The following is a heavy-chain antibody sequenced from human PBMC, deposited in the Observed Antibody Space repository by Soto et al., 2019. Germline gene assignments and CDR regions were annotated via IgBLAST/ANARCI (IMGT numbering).Heavy chain of an antibody. J-gene: IGHJ3*02. Sequence: QVQLVESGGGVVQPGRSLRLSCAASGFTFSSYGMHWVRQAPGKGLEWVAVISYDGSNKYDADSVKGRFTISRDNSKNTLYLQMNSLRADDTAVYYCAIIEHVEMATIKGTDAFDIWGQGTMVTVSS. CDR3: AIIEHVEMATIKGTDAFDI. CDR1: GFTFSSYG. V-gene: IGHV3-30*03. CDR2: ISYDGSNK. D-gene: IGHD5-12*01.